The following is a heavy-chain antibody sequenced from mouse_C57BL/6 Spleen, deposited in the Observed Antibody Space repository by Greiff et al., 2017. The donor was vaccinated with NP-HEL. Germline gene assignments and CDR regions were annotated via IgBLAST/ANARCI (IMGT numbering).Heavy chain of an antibody. CDR3: ARGRVYYDYDYAMDY. Sequence: EVHLVESGGGLVQPGGSLKLSCAASGFTFSDYYMYWVRQTPEKRLEWVAYISNGGGSTYYPDTVKGRFTISRDNAKNTLYLQMSRLKSEDTAMYYCARGRVYYDYDYAMDYWGQGTSVTVSS. V-gene: IGHV5-12*01. J-gene: IGHJ4*01. CDR1: GFTFSDYY. D-gene: IGHD2-4*01. CDR2: ISNGGGST.